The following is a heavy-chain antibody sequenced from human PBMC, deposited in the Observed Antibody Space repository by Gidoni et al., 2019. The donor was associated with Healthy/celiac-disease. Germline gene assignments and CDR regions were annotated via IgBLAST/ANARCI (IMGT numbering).Heavy chain of an antibody. J-gene: IGHJ5*02. D-gene: IGHD2-2*01. CDR2: IYYSGST. Sequence: QVQLQASCPGLVKTSETLSLTCTVSGCSISSYSWSWIRQPPGKGLEWIGYIYYSGSTNYNPSLKSRVNISVDTSKNQFSLKLRSVTAADTAVYYCARGCSSTSCYGWWFDPWGQGTLVTVSS. V-gene: IGHV4-59*01. CDR1: GCSISSYS. CDR3: ARGCSSTSCYGWWFDP.